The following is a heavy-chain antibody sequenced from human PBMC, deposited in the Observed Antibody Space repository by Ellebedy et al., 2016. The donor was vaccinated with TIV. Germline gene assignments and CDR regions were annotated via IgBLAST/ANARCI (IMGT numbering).Heavy chain of an antibody. CDR2: IHYTGSTN. J-gene: IGHJ4*02. CDR1: GGSISGYY. D-gene: IGHD3-22*01. V-gene: IGHV4-59*01. CDR3: AATNRYYYDSSGYYTR. Sequence: MPSETLSLTCTVSGGSISGYYWSWIRQPPGKGLEWIGYIHYTGSTNNYNPSLRSRVTISVDTSKNQFSLKLSSVTAADTAVYYCAATNRYYYDSSGYYTRWGQGTLVTVSS.